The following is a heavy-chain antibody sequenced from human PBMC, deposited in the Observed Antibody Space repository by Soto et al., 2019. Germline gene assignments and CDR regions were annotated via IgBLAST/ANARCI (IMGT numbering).Heavy chain of an antibody. Sequence: ASVKVSCKASGYTFTSYDMNWLRQATGQGPEWMGWMNPNNGKTGYAQKFQGRVTMTRNTSISTAYMELSSLRSEDTAVYYCAKDLNSNYGILDAFDIWGQGTMVTVSS. CDR1: GYTFTSYD. V-gene: IGHV1-8*01. CDR3: AKDLNSNYGILDAFDI. CDR2: MNPNNGKT. J-gene: IGHJ3*02. D-gene: IGHD4-4*01.